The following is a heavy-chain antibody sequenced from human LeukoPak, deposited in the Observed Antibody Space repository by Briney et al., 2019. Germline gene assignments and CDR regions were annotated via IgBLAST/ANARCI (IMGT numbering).Heavy chain of an antibody. D-gene: IGHD3-22*01. Sequence: GASVKVSCKASGYTFTSYGISWVRQSPGQGLEWMGWISAYNGNTNYAQKLQARVTMTTDTSTSTACMELRSLRSDDTAVYYCARLGGYYADWFDPWGEGTLVTVSS. J-gene: IGHJ5*02. CDR2: ISAYNGNT. CDR3: ARLGGYYADWFDP. CDR1: GYTFTSYG. V-gene: IGHV1-18*01.